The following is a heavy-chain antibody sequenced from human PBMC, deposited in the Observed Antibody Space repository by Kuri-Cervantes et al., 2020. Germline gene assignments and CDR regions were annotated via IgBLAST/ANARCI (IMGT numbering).Heavy chain of an antibody. D-gene: IGHD6-13*01. CDR3: AHRQGYSSPWGY. V-gene: IGHV2-5*02. CDR1: GFSLSTSGVG. J-gene: IGHJ4*02. Sequence: SGPTLVKPTQTLTLTCTFSGFSLSTSGVGVGWIRQPPGKALEWLALIYWDDDKRYSPSLRSRLTITKNTSKNQVVLTMTNMDPVDTATYYCAHRQGYSSPWGYWGQGTLVTVSS. CDR2: IYWDDDK.